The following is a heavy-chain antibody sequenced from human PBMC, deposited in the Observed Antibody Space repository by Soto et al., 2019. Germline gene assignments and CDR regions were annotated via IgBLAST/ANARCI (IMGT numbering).Heavy chain of an antibody. V-gene: IGHV4-30-2*01. D-gene: IGHD5-18*01. CDR2: IYHSGST. CDR1: GGSISSGGYS. Sequence: PSETLSLTCAVSGGSISSGGYSWSWIRQPPGKGLEWIGYIYHSGSTYYNPSLKSRVTISVDRSKNQFSLKLSSVTAADTAVYYCARGYSYGIPLGWFDPWGQGTLVTVSS. CDR3: ARGYSYGIPLGWFDP. J-gene: IGHJ5*02.